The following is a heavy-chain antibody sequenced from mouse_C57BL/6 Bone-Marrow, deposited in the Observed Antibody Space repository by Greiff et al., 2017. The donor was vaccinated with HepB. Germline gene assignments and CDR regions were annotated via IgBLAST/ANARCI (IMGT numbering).Heavy chain of an antibody. CDR2: IWSGGSP. Sequence: VQGVESGPGLVQPSQSLSITCTVSGFSLTSYGVHWVRQSPGKGLEWLGVIWSGGSPDYNAAFISRMSISKDNSKSQVFFKMNSLQADDTAIYYCARMRWLLPYWYFDVWGTGTTVTVSS. CDR1: GFSLTSYG. V-gene: IGHV2-2*01. J-gene: IGHJ1*03. D-gene: IGHD2-3*01. CDR3: ARMRWLLPYWYFDV.